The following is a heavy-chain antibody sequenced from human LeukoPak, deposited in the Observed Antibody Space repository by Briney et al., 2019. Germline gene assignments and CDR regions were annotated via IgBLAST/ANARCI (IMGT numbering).Heavy chain of an antibody. CDR2: MNPNSGNT. CDR1: GYTFTSYD. D-gene: IGHD6-6*01. V-gene: IGHV1-8*01. J-gene: IGHJ5*02. Sequence: ASVKVSCKASGYTFTSYDINWVRQATGQGLEWMGWMNPNSGNTGYAQKFQGRVTMTRNTSISTAYMELSSLRSEDTAVYYCARDGRIAARRFLFDPWGQGTLVTVSS. CDR3: ARDGRIAARRFLFDP.